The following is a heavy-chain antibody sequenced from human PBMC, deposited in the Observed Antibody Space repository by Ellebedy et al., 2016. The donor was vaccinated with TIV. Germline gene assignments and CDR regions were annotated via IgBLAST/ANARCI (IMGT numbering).Heavy chain of an antibody. J-gene: IGHJ4*02. V-gene: IGHV3-30*03. Sequence: GESLKISCEASGFTFTTFGMHWVRQAPGKGLEWVAVITYDGSKTYHADSLKGRFAISRDNYKTTLYLEMNRLRAEDKAIYYCARDQAYGTGSFSGFDFWGQGTLVTVSS. CDR1: GFTFTTFG. CDR3: ARDQAYGTGSFSGFDF. D-gene: IGHD3-10*01. CDR2: ITYDGSKT.